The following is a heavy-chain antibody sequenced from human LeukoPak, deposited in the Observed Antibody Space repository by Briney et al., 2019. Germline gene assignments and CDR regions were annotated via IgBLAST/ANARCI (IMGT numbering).Heavy chain of an antibody. V-gene: IGHV3-23*01. CDR3: AKDAVGYCSSTSCYDSYTSYFDY. Sequence: GGSLRLSCAASGFTFSSYAMSWVRHAPGKGLELVSAISGSGGSTYYADSVKGRFTISRDNSKNTLYLQMNSLRAEDTAVYYCAKDAVGYCSSTSCYDSYTSYFDYWGQGTLVTVSS. CDR1: GFTFSSYA. J-gene: IGHJ4*02. D-gene: IGHD2-2*01. CDR2: ISGSGGST.